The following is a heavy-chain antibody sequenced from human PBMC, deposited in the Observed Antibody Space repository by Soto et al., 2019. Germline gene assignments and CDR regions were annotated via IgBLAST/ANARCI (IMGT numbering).Heavy chain of an antibody. CDR2: VHDSWGS. CDR3: ARNGRFHGDRGGYYYYAMDV. J-gene: IGHJ6*02. Sequence: SETLSLTCTVSGGSISNYYWSWFRQTPGKGLDWIGYVHDSWGSNYNPSLKSRLSISVDMSKNQFSLKLNSVTAADTAVYFCARNGRFHGDRGGYYYYAMDVWGQGTTVTVSS. V-gene: IGHV4-59*12. CDR1: GGSISNYY. D-gene: IGHD2-21*02.